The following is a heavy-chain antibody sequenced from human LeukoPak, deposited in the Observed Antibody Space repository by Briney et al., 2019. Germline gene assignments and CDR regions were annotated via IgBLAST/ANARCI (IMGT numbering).Heavy chain of an antibody. V-gene: IGHV4-4*09. CDR2: IYTGGST. J-gene: IGHJ6*03. D-gene: IGHD6-19*01. Sequence: AETLSLTCTVSGGSISSYCWSWIRQPPGKGLEWIGYIYTGGSTNYNPSLKSRVTISVATSKNQVSLKLSSVTAADTAMYYCAGRLGWYGSHYYYMTVWSKGTTVTVSS. CDR1: GGSISSYC. CDR3: AGRLGWYGSHYYYMTV.